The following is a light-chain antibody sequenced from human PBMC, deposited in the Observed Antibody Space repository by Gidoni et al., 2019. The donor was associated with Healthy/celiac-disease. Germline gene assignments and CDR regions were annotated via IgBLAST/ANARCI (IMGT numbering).Light chain of an antibody. CDR2: GKN. Sequence: SSELTQDPDVSGALGQTVRITCQGDSLRTYYASWYQQKPGQAPVLVIYGKNTRPSGIPDRFSGSSSGNTASLTITGAQAEDEADYYCNSRDSSGNHLEVFGGGTKLTVL. CDR1: SLRTYY. V-gene: IGLV3-19*01. J-gene: IGLJ2*01. CDR3: NSRDSSGNHLEV.